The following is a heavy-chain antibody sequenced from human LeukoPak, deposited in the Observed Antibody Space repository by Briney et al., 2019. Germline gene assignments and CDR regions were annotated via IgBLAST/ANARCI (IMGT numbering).Heavy chain of an antibody. CDR2: ISSGSSTI. V-gene: IGHV3-48*02. J-gene: IGHJ4*02. CDR3: AREPPGNYDTSGYYYAHFDS. CDR1: GFDFNTYN. Sequence: PGGSLRLSCAASGFDFNTYNMNWVRQAPGKGLEWISYISSGSSTIYYADSVRGRFTSSGDNAKNSLYLQMNSLRDEDTAVYYCAREPPGNYDTSGYYYAHFDSWGQGTLVTVSS. D-gene: IGHD3-22*01.